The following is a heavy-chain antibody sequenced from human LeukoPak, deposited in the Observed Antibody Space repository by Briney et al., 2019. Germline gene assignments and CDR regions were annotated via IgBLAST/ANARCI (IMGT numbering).Heavy chain of an antibody. V-gene: IGHV1-18*01. CDR2: ISAYNGNT. CDR1: GYTFTSYG. CDR3: ARVVWFGELRYFDY. J-gene: IGHJ4*02. Sequence: ASVKVPCKASGYTFTSYGISWVRQAPGQGLEGMGWISAYNGNTNYAQKLQGGVTMTTDTSTSTAYMELRSLRSDDTAVYYCARVVWFGELRYFDYWGQGTLVTVSS. D-gene: IGHD3-10*01.